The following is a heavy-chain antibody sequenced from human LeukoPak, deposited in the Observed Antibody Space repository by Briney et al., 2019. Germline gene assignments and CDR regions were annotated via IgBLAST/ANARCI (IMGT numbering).Heavy chain of an antibody. D-gene: IGHD1-14*01. V-gene: IGHV1-3*01. CDR1: GYTFTSYA. CDR3: ARLDPHRYYFDY. J-gene: IGHJ4*02. CDR2: INAGNGNT. Sequence: ASVKVSCKASGYTFTSYAMHWVRQAPGQRLEWMGWINAGNGNTKYSQKFQGRVTITRDTSASTAYKELSSLRSEDTAVYYCARLDPHRYYFDYWGQGTLVTVSS.